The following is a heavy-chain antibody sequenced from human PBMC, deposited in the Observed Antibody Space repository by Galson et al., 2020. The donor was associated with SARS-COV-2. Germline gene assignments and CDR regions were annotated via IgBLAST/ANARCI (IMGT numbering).Heavy chain of an antibody. CDR1: GFTFSSYA. Sequence: GESLKISCAASGFTFSSYAMHWVRQAPGKGLEWVSSISSSSSYIYYADSVKGRFTISRDNAKNSLYLQMNSLRAEDTAVYYCARVDYYDSSGYPNFDYWGQGTLVTVSS. CDR2: ISSSSSYI. J-gene: IGHJ4*02. D-gene: IGHD3-22*01. CDR3: ARVDYYDSSGYPNFDY. V-gene: IGHV3-21*01.